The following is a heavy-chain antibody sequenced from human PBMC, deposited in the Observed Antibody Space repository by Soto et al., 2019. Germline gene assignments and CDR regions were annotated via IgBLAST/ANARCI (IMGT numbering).Heavy chain of an antibody. CDR2: ISYDGSNK. CDR3: AKGGSGNYLTYYYYYGMDV. Sequence: PGGSLRLSCAASGFTFSIYAMHWVRHAPGKGLEWVAVISYDGSNKYYADSVKGRFTISRDNSKNTVYLEMNNLRAEDTAMYYCAKGGSGNYLTYYYYYGMDVWGQGTTVTVSS. J-gene: IGHJ6*02. CDR1: GFTFSIYA. V-gene: IGHV3-30-3*01. D-gene: IGHD3-22*01.